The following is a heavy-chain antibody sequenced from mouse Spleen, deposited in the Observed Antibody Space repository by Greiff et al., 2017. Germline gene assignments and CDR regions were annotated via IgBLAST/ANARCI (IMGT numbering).Heavy chain of an antibody. D-gene: IGHD1-1*01. Sequence: EVKLMESGGGLVKPGGSLKLSCAASGFTFSSYAMSWVRQTPEKRLEWVATISSGGSYTYYPDSVKGRFTISRDNAKNTLYLQMSSLRSEDTAMYYCARHECVITTCAMDYWGQGTSVTVSS. CDR2: ISSGGSYT. J-gene: IGHJ4*01. V-gene: IGHV5-9-3*01. CDR1: GFTFSSYA. CDR3: ARHECVITTCAMDY.